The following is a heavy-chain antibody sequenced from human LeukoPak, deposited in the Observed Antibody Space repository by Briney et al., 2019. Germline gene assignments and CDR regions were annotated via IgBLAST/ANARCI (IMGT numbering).Heavy chain of an antibody. D-gene: IGHD3-22*01. V-gene: IGHV4-39*01. J-gene: IGHJ4*02. CDR3: ARLRTPIETRFTYYYDSSGYYYFDY. Sequence: SETLSLTCTVSGGSISSSSYYWGWIRQPPGKGLEWIGSIYYSGSTYYNPSLTSRVTISVDTSKNQFSLKLSSVTAADTAVYYCARLRTPIETRFTYYYDSSGYYYFDYWGQGTLVTVSS. CDR2: IYYSGST. CDR1: GGSISSSSYY.